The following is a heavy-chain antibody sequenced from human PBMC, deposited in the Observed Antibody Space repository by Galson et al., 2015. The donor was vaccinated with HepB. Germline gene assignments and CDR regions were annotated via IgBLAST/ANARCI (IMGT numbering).Heavy chain of an antibody. V-gene: IGHV4-59*08. CDR3: ARSQLQLHFDPFFDP. CDR1: GGSINPYY. CDR2: MYYSGST. D-gene: IGHD5-24*01. J-gene: IGHJ5*02. Sequence: SETLSLTCTVSGGSINPYYWTWIRQPPGKGLEWIGYMYYSGSTNYNASLKSRVTISVDTSRNQFFLRLGSVTAADTAVYYCARSQLQLHFDPFFDPWSQGTLVTVSS.